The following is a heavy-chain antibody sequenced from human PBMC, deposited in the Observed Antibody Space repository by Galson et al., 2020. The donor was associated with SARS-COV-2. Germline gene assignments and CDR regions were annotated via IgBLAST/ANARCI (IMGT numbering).Heavy chain of an antibody. CDR2: ISSSGSTI. Sequence: KIGESLKISCAASGFTFSDYYMSWIRQAPGKGLEWVSYISSSGSTIYYADSVKGRFTISRDNAKNSLYLQMNSLRAEDTAVYYCARDLGPPPWGGGDGNWFDPWGQGTLVTVSS. CDR3: ARDLGPPPWGGGDGNWFDP. CDR1: GFTFSDYY. J-gene: IGHJ5*02. D-gene: IGHD2-21*02. V-gene: IGHV3-11*01.